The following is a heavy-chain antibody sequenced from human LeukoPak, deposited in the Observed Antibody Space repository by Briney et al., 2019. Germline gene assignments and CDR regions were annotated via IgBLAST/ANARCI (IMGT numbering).Heavy chain of an antibody. D-gene: IGHD5/OR15-5a*01. J-gene: IGHJ4*02. V-gene: IGHV1-18*01. CDR3: ARLVGLSTTASY. CDR1: GYTFSSSG. Sequence: VASVKVSCKASGYTFSSSGISWVRQAPGQGLEWMGWISTYNGNSNYAQKLQGRVTMTSDTSTSTAYMELRSLRSDDTAVYYCARLVGLSTTASYWGQGTLVIVSS. CDR2: ISTYNGNS.